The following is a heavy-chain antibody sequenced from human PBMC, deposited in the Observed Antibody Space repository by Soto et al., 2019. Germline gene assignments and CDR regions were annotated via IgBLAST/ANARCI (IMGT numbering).Heavy chain of an antibody. CDR2: IDPSDSYT. V-gene: IGHV5-10-1*01. J-gene: IGHJ3*02. Sequence: SGESLKISCKGSGYSFTSYWISWVRQMPGKGLEWMGRIDPSDSYTNYSPSFQGHVTISADKSISTAYLQWSSLKASDTAMYYCARDPVVARGGPGVNIWGQGTMVTVSS. D-gene: IGHD3-22*01. CDR1: GYSFTSYW. CDR3: ARDPVVARGGPGVNI.